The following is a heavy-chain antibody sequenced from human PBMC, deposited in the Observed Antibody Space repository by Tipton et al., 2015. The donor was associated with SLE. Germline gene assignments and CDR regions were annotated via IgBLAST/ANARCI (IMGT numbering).Heavy chain of an antibody. CDR3: ARHKDFLEWLSSANWFDP. J-gene: IGHJ5*02. Sequence: TLSLTCAVYGGSFRGYYWGWIRQPPGKGLEWIGSIYYSGSTYYNPSLKSRVTISVDTSKNQFSLKLSSVTAADTAVYYCARHKDFLEWLSSANWFDPWGQGTLVTVSS. CDR1: GGSFRGYY. CDR2: IYYSGST. V-gene: IGHV4-34*01. D-gene: IGHD3-3*01.